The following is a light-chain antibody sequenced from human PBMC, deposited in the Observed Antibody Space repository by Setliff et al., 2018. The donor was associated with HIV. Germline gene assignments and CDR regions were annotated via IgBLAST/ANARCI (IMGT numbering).Light chain of an antibody. V-gene: IGLV3-21*03. CDR1: KIGSKS. CDR3: QVWDSSSDHHV. CDR2: DDH. Sequence: SYELTQPPSVSVAPGKTARITCGGNKIGSKSVHWYQQKPGQAPVLVVYDDHDRPSGIPERFSGSNSGNTATLTISRVEAGDEADYYCQVWDSSSDHHVFGTGTKVTVL. J-gene: IGLJ1*01.